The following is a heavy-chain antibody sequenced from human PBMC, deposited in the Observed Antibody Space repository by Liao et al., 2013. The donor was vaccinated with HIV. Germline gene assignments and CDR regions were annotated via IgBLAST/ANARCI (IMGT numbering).Heavy chain of an antibody. V-gene: IGHV4-39*07. CDR3: ARTGSSTRYYFDY. J-gene: IGHJ4*02. CDR2: IYYSGST. Sequence: QLQLQESGPGLVKPSETLSLTCTVSGGSISSSNYYWGWIRQPPGKGLEWIGSIYYSGSTYYNPSLKSRVTISVDTSKNQFSLKLSSVTAADTAVYYCARTGSSTRYYFDYWGQGTLVTVSS. CDR1: GGSISSSNYY. D-gene: IGHD3-10*01.